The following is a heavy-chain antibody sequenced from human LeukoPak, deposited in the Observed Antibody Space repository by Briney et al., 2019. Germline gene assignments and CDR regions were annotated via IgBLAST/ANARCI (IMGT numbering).Heavy chain of an antibody. J-gene: IGHJ4*02. D-gene: IGHD2-2*01. Sequence: ASVKVSCKASGGTFSSYAISWVRQAPGQGLEWMGGIIPIFGTANYAQKFQGRVMITTDESTSTAYMELSSLRSEDTAVYYCARVVRYAPYYFDYWGQGTLVTVSS. V-gene: IGHV1-69*05. CDR3: ARVVRYAPYYFDY. CDR2: IIPIFGTA. CDR1: GGTFSSYA.